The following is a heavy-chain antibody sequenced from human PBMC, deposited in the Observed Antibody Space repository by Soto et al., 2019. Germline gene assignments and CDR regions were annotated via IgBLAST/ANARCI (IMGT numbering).Heavy chain of an antibody. CDR1: GFTFSSYW. Sequence: GGSLRLSCAASGFTFSSYWMRWVRQAPGKGLVWVSRINSDGSSTSYADSVKGRFTISRDNAKNTLYLQMNSLRAEDTAVYYCARDLGPYDFWSGYSFEPSNWFDPWGQGTLVTVSS. CDR3: ARDLGPYDFWSGYSFEPSNWFDP. D-gene: IGHD3-3*01. CDR2: INSDGSST. J-gene: IGHJ5*02. V-gene: IGHV3-74*01.